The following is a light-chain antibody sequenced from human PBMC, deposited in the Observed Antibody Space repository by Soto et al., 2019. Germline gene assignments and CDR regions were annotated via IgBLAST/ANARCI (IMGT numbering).Light chain of an antibody. Sequence: EIVLTQSPAILSVSPGERATLSCRASQSISRSLAWYQQKPGQAPRLLISDASTRATGTPARFSGSGSGTEFTLTISSLQSEDFALYYCHQYNSWPPGTFGQGTKVDIK. J-gene: IGKJ2*01. V-gene: IGKV3-15*01. CDR2: DAS. CDR3: HQYNSWPPGT. CDR1: QSISRS.